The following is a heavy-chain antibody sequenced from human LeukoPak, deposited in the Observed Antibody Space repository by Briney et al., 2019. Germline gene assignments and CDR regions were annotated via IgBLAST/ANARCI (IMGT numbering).Heavy chain of an antibody. CDR1: GFTFSSYA. D-gene: IGHD3-10*01. Sequence: PGGPLRLSCAASGFTFSSYAMSWVRQAPGKGLEWVSAISGSGGSTYYADSVKGRFTISRDNSKNTLYLQMNSLRAEDTAVYYCAKDQRNYFGSGSYQYNWFDPWGQGTLVTVSS. V-gene: IGHV3-23*01. CDR2: ISGSGGST. CDR3: AKDQRNYFGSGSYQYNWFDP. J-gene: IGHJ5*02.